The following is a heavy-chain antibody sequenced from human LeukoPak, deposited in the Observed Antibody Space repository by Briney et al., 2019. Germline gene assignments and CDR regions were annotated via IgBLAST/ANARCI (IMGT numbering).Heavy chain of an antibody. CDR1: GFTFRSYA. Sequence: GGSLRLSCAASGFTFRSYAMSWVRQAPGKGLEWVSAISGSGGSTYYADSVKGRFTISRDNSKNTLYLQMNSLRAEDTAVYYCAKDHKVVVNDWAFDYWGQGTLVTVSS. V-gene: IGHV3-23*01. CDR2: ISGSGGST. J-gene: IGHJ4*02. CDR3: AKDHKVVVNDWAFDY. D-gene: IGHD3-22*01.